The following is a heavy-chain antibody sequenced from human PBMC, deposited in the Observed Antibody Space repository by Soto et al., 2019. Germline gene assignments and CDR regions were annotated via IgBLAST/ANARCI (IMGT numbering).Heavy chain of an antibody. CDR2: INHSGST. D-gene: IGHD5-12*01. V-gene: IGHV4-34*01. CDR1: GGSFSGYY. Sequence: QVQLQQWGAGLLKPSETLSLTCAVYGGSFSGYYWSWIRQPPGKGLEWIGEINHSGSTNYNPSLKSRVXXSXVXXETPFSLKLSSVNAADTAVYYCAGRGYTYCYGMDVWGQGTTVTVSS. CDR3: AGRGYTYCYGMDV. J-gene: IGHJ6*02.